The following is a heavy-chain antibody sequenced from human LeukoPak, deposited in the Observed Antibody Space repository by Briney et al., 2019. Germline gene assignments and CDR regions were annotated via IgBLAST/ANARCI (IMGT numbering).Heavy chain of an antibody. V-gene: IGHV4-4*07. Sequence: SETLSLTCTVSGGSISGYFWTWIRQPAGKGLEWIGRIYTSGYTNYNPSLKSRVTMSVDASKNQFSLRLTSVTAADTAVYFCARHGSSWSFDYWGQGTLVTVSS. D-gene: IGHD6-13*01. CDR2: IYTSGYT. CDR3: ARHGSSWSFDY. CDR1: GGSISGYF. J-gene: IGHJ4*02.